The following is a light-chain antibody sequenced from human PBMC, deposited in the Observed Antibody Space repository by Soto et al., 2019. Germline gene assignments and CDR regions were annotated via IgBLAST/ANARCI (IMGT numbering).Light chain of an antibody. J-gene: IGLJ1*01. CDR2: KVT. CDR3: ASSTSDSLYV. V-gene: IGLV2-14*01. Sequence: QSVLTQPASVSGSPGQSITISCTGTSSDVGGNKYVSWYQQYPGKVPKLLINKVTNRPSGVSYRFSGSKSGNTASLTISALLAEDEADYFCASSTSDSLYVCGTGTKVTVL. CDR1: SSDVGGNKY.